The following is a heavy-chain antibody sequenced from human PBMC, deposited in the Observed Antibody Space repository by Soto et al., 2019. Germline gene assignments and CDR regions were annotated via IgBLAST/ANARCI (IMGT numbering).Heavy chain of an antibody. Sequence: GASVKVSCKASGYTSSNYCMYWVRQAPGQGLEWMGWFSPYNGNTNYAQKLQGRVTMTTDTSTSTAYMELRSLRSDDTAVYYCARDPIGWFDPWGQGTLVTVSS. CDR1: GYTSSNYC. J-gene: IGHJ5*02. V-gene: IGHV1-18*01. CDR2: FSPYNGNT. CDR3: ARDPIGWFDP.